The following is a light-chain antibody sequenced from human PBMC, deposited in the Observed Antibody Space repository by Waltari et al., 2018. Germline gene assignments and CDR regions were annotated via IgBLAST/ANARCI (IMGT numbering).Light chain of an antibody. J-gene: IGKJ4*01. CDR1: QSISSH. CDR3: QQYNRWPPLT. V-gene: IGKV3-15*01. Sequence: DILITQSPADLAVAPGGRATFSCRASQSISSHLAWYQQKPGQAPRLLIFDASNRATGVPARFRGSGSGTEFTLTISSLQSGDSAVYYCQQYNRWPPLTFGGGTKVEIK. CDR2: DAS.